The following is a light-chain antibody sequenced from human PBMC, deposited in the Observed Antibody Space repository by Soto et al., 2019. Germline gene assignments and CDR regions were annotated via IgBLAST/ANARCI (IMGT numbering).Light chain of an antibody. J-gene: IGKJ5*01. CDR1: QTISSW. CDR3: QRYGTSPIA. CDR2: KAS. V-gene: IGKV1-5*03. Sequence: DIQMTQSPSTLSGSVGDRVTITCRASQTISSWLAWYQQKPGKAPKLLIYKASTLKSGVPSRFSGSGSGTEFTLTISRLEPEDFAVYYCQRYGTSPIAFGQGTRLEIK.